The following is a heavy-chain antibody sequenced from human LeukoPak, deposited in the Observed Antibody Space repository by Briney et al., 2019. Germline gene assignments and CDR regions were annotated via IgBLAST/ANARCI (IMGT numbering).Heavy chain of an antibody. J-gene: IGHJ4*02. V-gene: IGHV4-38-2*02. Sequence: SETLSLTCTVSGYSISSGYYWGWIRQPPGKGLEWIGSIYHSGSTYYNPSLKSRVTVSVDTSKNQFSLKLSSVTAADTAVYYCAIPNSSSWTEGFDYWGQGTLVTVSS. CDR2: IYHSGST. CDR1: GYSISSGYY. D-gene: IGHD6-13*01. CDR3: AIPNSSSWTEGFDY.